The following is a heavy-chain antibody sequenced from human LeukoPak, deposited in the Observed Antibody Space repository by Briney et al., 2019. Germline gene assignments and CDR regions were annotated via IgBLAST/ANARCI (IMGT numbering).Heavy chain of an antibody. CDR1: GGSISSSSYY. J-gene: IGHJ2*01. CDR2: IHYSGST. D-gene: IGHD5-24*01. Sequence: SSETLSLTCTVSGGSISSSSYYWGWIRQPPGTGLEWIGSIHYSGSTYYNPSLKSRVTISVDTSKNQFSLKLSSVTAADTAVYYCARRSSVEMATAHWYFDLWGRGTLVTVSS. V-gene: IGHV4-39*01. CDR3: ARRSSVEMATAHWYFDL.